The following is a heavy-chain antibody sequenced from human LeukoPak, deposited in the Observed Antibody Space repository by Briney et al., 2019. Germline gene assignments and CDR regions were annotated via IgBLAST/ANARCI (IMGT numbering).Heavy chain of an antibody. CDR3: ARADLTGDRWFDP. CDR2: IYYSGST. CDR1: GGSISSSSYY. D-gene: IGHD7-27*01. J-gene: IGHJ5*02. Sequence: PETLSLTCTVSGGSISSSSYYWGWIRQPPGKGLEWVGSIYYSGSTYYNPSLKSRVTISVDTSKNQFSLKLSSVTAADAAVYYCARADLTGDRWFDPWGQGTLVTVSS. V-gene: IGHV4-39*07.